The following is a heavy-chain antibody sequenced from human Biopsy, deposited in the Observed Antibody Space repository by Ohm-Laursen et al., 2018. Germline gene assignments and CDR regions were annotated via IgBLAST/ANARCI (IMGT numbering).Heavy chain of an antibody. D-gene: IGHD6-13*01. J-gene: IGHJ2*01. CDR3: ARTPGVAAAGRFFDL. Sequence: SETLSLTCSVSGGSVDDYFWNWIRQPAGKGLEWIGRIYSTGRSSAYHPSFQSRVTMSLDTSNKQFSLKLTSVTAADTAVYYCARTPGVAAAGRFFDLWGRGTLVTVSS. CDR2: IYSTGRSS. V-gene: IGHV4-4*07. CDR1: GGSVDDYF.